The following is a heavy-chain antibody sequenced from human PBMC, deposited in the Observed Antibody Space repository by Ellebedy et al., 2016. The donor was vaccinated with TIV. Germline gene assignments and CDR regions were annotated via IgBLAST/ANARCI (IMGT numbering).Heavy chain of an antibody. CDR3: ATVPPMWYDDYIGPGYIDF. V-gene: IGHV5-51*01. J-gene: IGHJ4*02. Sequence: GESLKISCNVSGYSFTNSWIGWVRQMPGKGLEWMGIIYPGDSDTRYSPSLQGQVSISVDKSISTAYLQWSGLKASETAMYYCATVPPMWYDDYIGPGYIDFWGQGTLVTVSS. CDR2: IYPGDSDT. D-gene: IGHD4-11*01. CDR1: GYSFTNSW.